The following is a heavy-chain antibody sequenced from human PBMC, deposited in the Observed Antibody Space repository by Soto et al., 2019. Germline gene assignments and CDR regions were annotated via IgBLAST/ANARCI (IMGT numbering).Heavy chain of an antibody. D-gene: IGHD4-17*01. J-gene: IGHJ4*02. CDR1: GYTFTSYY. CDR3: ARYTVTTTALAY. V-gene: IGHV1-18*04. Sequence: ASVKVSCKASGYTFTSYYMHWVRQAPGQGLEWMGWISAYNGNTNYAQKLQGRVTMTTDTSTSTAYMELRSLRSDDTAVYYCARYTVTTTALAYWGQGTLVTVSS. CDR2: ISAYNGNT.